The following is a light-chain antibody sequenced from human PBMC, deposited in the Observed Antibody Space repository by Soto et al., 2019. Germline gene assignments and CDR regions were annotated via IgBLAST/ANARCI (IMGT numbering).Light chain of an antibody. J-gene: IGKJ1*01. CDR2: DAS. Sequence: DIVLTQSPATLSLSPGQRATLSCRASQRVRGYLAWYQQKPGQAPRLLIYDASNRATGIPVRFSGSGSGTDYTLTVSSLEPEDFAVYYCQQRSNLPWTFGQGTKV. CDR1: QRVRGY. V-gene: IGKV3-11*01. CDR3: QQRSNLPWT.